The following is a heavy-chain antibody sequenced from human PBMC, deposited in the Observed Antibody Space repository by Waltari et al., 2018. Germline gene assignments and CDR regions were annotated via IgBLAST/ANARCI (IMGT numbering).Heavy chain of an antibody. CDR3: ARDVRGGAYCGGDCYMP. CDR2: ISSSSSTI. Sequence: EVQLVESGGGLVQPGGSLRLSCAASGFTFSSYSMTWVPQAPGQGLEWVSYISSSSSTIYYADSVKGRFTISRDNAKNSLYLQMNSLRAEDTAVYYCARDVRGGAYCGGDCYMPWGQGTLVTVSS. CDR1: GFTFSSYS. V-gene: IGHV3-48*01. D-gene: IGHD2-21*02. J-gene: IGHJ5*02.